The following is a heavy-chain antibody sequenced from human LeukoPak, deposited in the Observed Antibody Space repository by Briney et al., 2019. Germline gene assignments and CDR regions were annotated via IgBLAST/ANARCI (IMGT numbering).Heavy chain of an antibody. CDR3: ARGAGRWAI. V-gene: IGHV4-59*01. J-gene: IGHJ3*02. D-gene: IGHD4-23*01. Sequence: SETLSLTCTVSGGPINRDYWNWLRQPPGQGLEWIGYIYSSGSTNYNPSLNSRVSISLDTSKNQLSLKLGSVTAADTAVYYCARGAGRWAIWGQGTMVTVSS. CDR2: IYSSGST. CDR1: GGPINRDY.